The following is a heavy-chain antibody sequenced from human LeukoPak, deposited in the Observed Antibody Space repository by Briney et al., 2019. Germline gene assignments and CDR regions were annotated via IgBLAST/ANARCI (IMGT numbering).Heavy chain of an antibody. D-gene: IGHD2-15*01. CDR3: AREVDNWFDP. CDR1: GGTFSSYA. Sequence: GASVKVSCRASGGTFSSYAISWVRQAPGQGLEWMGWISAYNGNTNYAQKLQGRVTMTTDTPTSTAYMELRSLRSDDTAVYYCAREVDNWFDPWGQGTLVTVSS. V-gene: IGHV1-18*01. CDR2: ISAYNGNT. J-gene: IGHJ5*02.